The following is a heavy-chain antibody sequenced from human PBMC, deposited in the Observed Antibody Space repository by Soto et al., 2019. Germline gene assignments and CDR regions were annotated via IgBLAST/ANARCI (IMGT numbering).Heavy chain of an antibody. D-gene: IGHD6-13*01. J-gene: IGHJ4*02. V-gene: IGHV1-18*04. CDR2: ISAYNGNT. CDR3: ARSPRVAAAGTVDY. Sequence: GAPVQVSCKASGYTFTRYGISWVRQAPGQGLEWMGWISAYNGNTNYAQKLQGRVTMTTDTSTSTAYMELRSLRSDDTAVYYCARSPRVAAAGTVDYWGQGTLVTVSS. CDR1: GYTFTRYG.